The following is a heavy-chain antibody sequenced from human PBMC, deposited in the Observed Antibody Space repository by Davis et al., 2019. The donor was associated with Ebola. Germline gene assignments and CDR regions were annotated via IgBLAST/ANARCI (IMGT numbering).Heavy chain of an antibody. CDR1: GGSISSGDYY. CDR3: ATEVYSGYDYFFEY. CDR2: IYYSGST. Sequence: MPSETLSLTCTVSGGSISSGDYYWSWIRQPPGKGLEWIGYIYYSGSTYYNPSLKSRVTISVDTSKNQFSLKLSSVTAADTAVYYCATEVYSGYDYFFEYWGQGTLVTVSS. J-gene: IGHJ4*02. D-gene: IGHD5-12*01. V-gene: IGHV4-30-4*01.